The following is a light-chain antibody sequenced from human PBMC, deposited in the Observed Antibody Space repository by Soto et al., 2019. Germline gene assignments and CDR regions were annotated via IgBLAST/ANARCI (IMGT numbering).Light chain of an antibody. Sequence: QSVLTQPASVSGSPGQSITISCTGSSSDIGAYNYVSWSQQYPGKAPKLIISEVSNRPSGVSNRFSGSKSGTAASLTISGLQTEDEADYFCFSFTTDWTHVFGTGTKVTAL. V-gene: IGLV2-14*01. CDR3: FSFTTDWTHV. CDR1: SSDIGAYNY. J-gene: IGLJ1*01. CDR2: EVS.